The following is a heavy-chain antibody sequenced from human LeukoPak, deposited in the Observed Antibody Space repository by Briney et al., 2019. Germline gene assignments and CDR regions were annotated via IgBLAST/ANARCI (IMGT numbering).Heavy chain of an antibody. Sequence: PGGSLRLSCAASGFTFSSYAMHWVRQAPGKGLEWVAVISYDGSNKYYADSVKGRFTISRDNSKNTLYLQMNSLRAEDTAVYYCARFAPYDYVWGSYLFDYWGQGTLVTVSS. V-gene: IGHV3-30-3*01. CDR3: ARFAPYDYVWGSYLFDY. J-gene: IGHJ4*02. CDR1: GFTFSSYA. CDR2: ISYDGSNK. D-gene: IGHD3-16*02.